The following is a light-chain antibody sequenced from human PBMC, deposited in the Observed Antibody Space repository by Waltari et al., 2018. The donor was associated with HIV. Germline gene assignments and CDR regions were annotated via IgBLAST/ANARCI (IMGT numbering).Light chain of an antibody. CDR2: DVS. Sequence: QSALTQPASVSGSPGQSITIPCTGTSSDVGGYIYVSWYQQYAGKTPKLMIYDVSNRPSGVSNRFSGSKSGNTASLTISGLQAEDEADYYCSSYTSSSTLVFGGGTKLTVL. J-gene: IGLJ2*01. V-gene: IGLV2-14*01. CDR3: SSYTSSSTLV. CDR1: SSDVGGYIY.